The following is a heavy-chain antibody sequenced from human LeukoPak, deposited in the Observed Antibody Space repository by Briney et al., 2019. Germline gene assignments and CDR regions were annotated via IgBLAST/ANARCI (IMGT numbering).Heavy chain of an antibody. CDR1: GDSISSYY. Sequence: SETLSLTCSVSGDSISSYYWTWIRQTPGKGLEWIAYIHYNGNTKSNPSLKSRVTMSLDTSKKQFSLKLSSVTATDTAVYYCARLTSSWYQDWYFDLWGRGSLVTVSS. CDR3: ARLTSSWYQDWYFDL. CDR2: IHYNGNT. V-gene: IGHV4-59*12. D-gene: IGHD6-13*01. J-gene: IGHJ2*01.